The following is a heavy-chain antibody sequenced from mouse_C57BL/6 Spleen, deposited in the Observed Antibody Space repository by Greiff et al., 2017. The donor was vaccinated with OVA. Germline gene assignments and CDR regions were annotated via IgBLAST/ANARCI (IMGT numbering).Heavy chain of an antibody. Sequence: VQLKQSGPGLVQPSQSLSITCTVSGFSLTSYGVHWVRQSPGKGLEWLGVIWRGGSTDYNAAFMSRLSITKDNSKSQVFFKMNSLQANDTAIYYCAKGDYSNYGYFDYWGQGTTLTVSS. CDR3: AKGDYSNYGYFDY. D-gene: IGHD2-5*01. CDR2: IWRGGST. CDR1: GFSLTSYG. V-gene: IGHV2-5*01. J-gene: IGHJ2*01.